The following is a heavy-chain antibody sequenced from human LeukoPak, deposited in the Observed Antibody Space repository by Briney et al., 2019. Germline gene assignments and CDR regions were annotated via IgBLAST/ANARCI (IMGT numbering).Heavy chain of an antibody. V-gene: IGHV7-4-1*02. Sequence: ASVKVSCKASGYTFTSYAMGWVRQAPGHGLEWMGWINTNTGHPTYAQGFTGRFVFSLDTSVSTAYLQISSLEAEDTAVYYCASSIVVVPAAVINWGQGTLVTVSS. CDR3: ASSIVVVPAAVIN. D-gene: IGHD2-2*01. CDR2: INTNTGHP. J-gene: IGHJ4*02. CDR1: GYTFTSYA.